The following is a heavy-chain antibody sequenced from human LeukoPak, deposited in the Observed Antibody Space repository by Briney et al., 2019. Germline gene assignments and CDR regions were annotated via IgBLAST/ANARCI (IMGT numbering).Heavy chain of an antibody. CDR2: ISAYNGNT. CDR3: ARGTYFDY. Sequence: GASVKVSCKASGYTLTSYIITWVRQAPGQGLEWMGWISAYNGNTNSAQNLQGRVTMTTDTSTSTAYMELRSLRSDDTAVYYCARGTYFDYWGQGTLVTVSS. CDR1: GYTLTSYI. J-gene: IGHJ4*02. V-gene: IGHV1-18*01.